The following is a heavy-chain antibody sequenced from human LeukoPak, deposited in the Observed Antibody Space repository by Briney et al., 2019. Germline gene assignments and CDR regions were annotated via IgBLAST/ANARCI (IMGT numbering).Heavy chain of an antibody. CDR2: INHSGST. V-gene: IGHV4-34*01. CDR1: GGSFSGYY. CDR3: ARREYRSSTSCDPAS. D-gene: IGHD2-2*01. Sequence: SETLSLTCAVYGGSFSGYYWTWIRQPPGRGLEWIGEINHSGSTNYNPSLKSRVTISVDTSKNQFSLKLSSVTAADTAVYYCARREYRSSTSCDPASWGQGTLVTVSS. J-gene: IGHJ5*02.